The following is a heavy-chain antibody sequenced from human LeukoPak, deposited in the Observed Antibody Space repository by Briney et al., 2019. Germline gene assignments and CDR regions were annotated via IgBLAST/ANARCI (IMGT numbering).Heavy chain of an antibody. CDR1: GFTFSSYG. Sequence: PGGSLRLSCAASGFTFSSYGMHWVRQAPGKGLEWVAFIRYDGSNKYYADSVKGRFTISRDNSKNTLYLQMNSLRAEDTAVYYCAKLTGGGDNWNYGEAFDIWGQGTMVTVSS. V-gene: IGHV3-30*02. D-gene: IGHD1-7*01. J-gene: IGHJ3*02. CDR3: AKLTGGGDNWNYGEAFDI. CDR2: IRYDGSNK.